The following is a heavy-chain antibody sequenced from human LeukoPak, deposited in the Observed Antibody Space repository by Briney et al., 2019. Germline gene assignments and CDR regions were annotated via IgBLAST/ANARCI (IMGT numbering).Heavy chain of an antibody. D-gene: IGHD3-22*01. J-gene: IGHJ4*02. CDR2: INPSGGST. V-gene: IGHV1-46*01. Sequence: ASVKVSCKASGYTFTSYYMHWVRQAPGQGLEWMGIINPSGGSTSYAQKFQGRVTITADKSTSTAYMELSSLRSEDTAVYYCASDTYYYDSSGYHLWGQGTLVTVSS. CDR3: ASDTYYYDSSGYHL. CDR1: GYTFTSYY.